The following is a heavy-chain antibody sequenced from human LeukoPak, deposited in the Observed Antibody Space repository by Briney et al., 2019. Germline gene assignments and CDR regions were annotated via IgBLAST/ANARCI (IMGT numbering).Heavy chain of an antibody. CDR3: PRDGQSHCSSTSCHLYGMDV. Sequence: SCKASGYTFTGYAMHWVRQAPGKGLEWVAVISYDGSNKYYADSVKGRFTISRDNSKNTLYLQMNSLRAEDTAVYYCPRDGQSHCSSTSCHLYGMDVWGQGTTVTVSS. V-gene: IGHV3-30*04. CDR2: ISYDGSNK. J-gene: IGHJ6*02. D-gene: IGHD2-2*01. CDR1: GYTFTGYA.